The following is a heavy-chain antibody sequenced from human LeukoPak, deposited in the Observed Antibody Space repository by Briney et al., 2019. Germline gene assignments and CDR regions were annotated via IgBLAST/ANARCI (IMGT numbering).Heavy chain of an antibody. J-gene: IGHJ4*02. CDR1: GFTVSSDY. Sequence: PGGSLRLSCGASGFTVSSDYMSWVRQAPGKGLEWVSVIYSGGRTYYADSVKGRFTISRDNSKNTLFLQMNSLRAEDTAVYYCARGMISISKPLYFDYWGRGTLVTVSS. V-gene: IGHV3-53*01. CDR3: ARGMISISKPLYFDY. D-gene: IGHD3-9*01. CDR2: IYSGGRT.